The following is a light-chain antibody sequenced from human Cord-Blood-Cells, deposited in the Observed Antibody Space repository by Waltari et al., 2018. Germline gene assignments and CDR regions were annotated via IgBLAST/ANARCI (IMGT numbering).Light chain of an antibody. V-gene: IGLV4-60*03. CDR3: ETWDSNTRV. CDR2: LEGSGSY. CDR1: SGHSSYI. J-gene: IGLJ1*01. Sequence: QPVLTQSSSASASLGSSVKLTCTLSSGHSSYIIAWHQQQPGKPPRYLMKLEGSGSYNKGSGVPDRFSGSSSGADRYLTISNLQSEDEADYYCETWDSNTRVFGTGTKVTVL.